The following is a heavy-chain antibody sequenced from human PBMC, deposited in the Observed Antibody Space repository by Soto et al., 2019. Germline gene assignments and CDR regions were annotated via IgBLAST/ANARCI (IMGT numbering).Heavy chain of an antibody. Sequence: EMQLVESGGGLVKPGGSLRLSCAASGFIFNTYSMDWVRQAPGKGLEWVASISPSGSYMYYGDSLKGRFTVSRDNAKISLYLQMDSLRADDTAIYYCARFGLVTFDCWGQGTLVTVSS. J-gene: IGHJ4*02. V-gene: IGHV3-21*01. CDR2: ISPSGSYM. CDR3: ARFGLVTFDC. CDR1: GFIFNTYS. D-gene: IGHD3-3*01.